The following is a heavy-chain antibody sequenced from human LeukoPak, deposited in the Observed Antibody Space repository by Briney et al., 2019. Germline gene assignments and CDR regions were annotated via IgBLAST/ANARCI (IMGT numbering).Heavy chain of an antibody. Sequence: GGSLRLSCAAFGFTFTSYEMNWVRQAPGKGLEWVSYISSNGRTIYYADSLKGRFTISRDNAKNSLYLQMNSLRAEDTGLYYCVRNYDYWGQGTLVTVSS. CDR3: VRNYDY. CDR1: GFTFTSYE. CDR2: ISSNGRTI. D-gene: IGHD5-24*01. J-gene: IGHJ4*02. V-gene: IGHV3-48*03.